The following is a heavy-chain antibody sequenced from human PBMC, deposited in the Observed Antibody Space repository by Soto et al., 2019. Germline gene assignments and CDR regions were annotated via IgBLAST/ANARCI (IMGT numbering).Heavy chain of an antibody. D-gene: IGHD2-2*01. CDR3: ARGGCIVLVPAAPSDQYYGMDV. CDR2: IIPIFGTA. V-gene: IGHV1-69*12. J-gene: IGHJ6*02. Sequence: QVQLVQSGAEVKKPGSSVKVSCKASGGTFSSYAISWVRQAPGQGLEWMGGIIPIFGTANYAQKFQGRVTITADESTSTAYMELSSLRSEDTAVYNCARGGCIVLVPAAPSDQYYGMDVWGQGTTVTVSS. CDR1: GGTFSSYA.